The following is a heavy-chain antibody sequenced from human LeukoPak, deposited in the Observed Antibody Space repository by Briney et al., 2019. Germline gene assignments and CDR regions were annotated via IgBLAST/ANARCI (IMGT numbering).Heavy chain of an antibody. Sequence: GGSLRLSCAASGFTFSKYSMNWVGQAPGKGLEGVSYISSNGSSVQYADSVKVRFTFSRDNAKNSLYLQMNSLRAKDTAVYYCARDGYDFWSGSIYYYFYMDVWGKGTTVTVSS. CDR1: GFTFSKYS. D-gene: IGHD3-3*01. V-gene: IGHV3-48*01. J-gene: IGHJ6*03. CDR3: ARDGYDFWSGSIYYYFYMDV. CDR2: ISSNGSSV.